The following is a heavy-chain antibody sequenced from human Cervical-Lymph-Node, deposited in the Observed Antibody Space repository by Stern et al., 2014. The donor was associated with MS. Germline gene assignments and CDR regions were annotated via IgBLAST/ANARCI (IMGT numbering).Heavy chain of an antibody. Sequence: QMQLVQSGAEVKKPGSSVKVSCKASGGIFSNYAITWVRQAPGQGLEWVGGIIPIFGTTNYAQKFQDRVTITADESTITVYMELSSLRSEDTAVYYCARENYYHSSGYGMDVWGQGTAVTVFS. J-gene: IGHJ6*02. D-gene: IGHD3-22*01. V-gene: IGHV1-69*01. CDR2: IIPIFGTT. CDR3: ARENYYHSSGYGMDV. CDR1: GGIFSNYA.